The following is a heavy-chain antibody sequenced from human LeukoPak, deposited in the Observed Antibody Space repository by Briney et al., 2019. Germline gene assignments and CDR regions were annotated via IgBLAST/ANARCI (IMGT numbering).Heavy chain of an antibody. CDR1: GGTFSSYA. Sequence: GASVKVSCKASGGTFSSYAISWVRQAPGQGLEWMGIINPSGGSTSYAQKFQGRVTMTRDPSTSTVYMELSSLRSEDTAVYYCAVLDGGGWYWGEYFDYWGQETLVTVS. D-gene: IGHD6-19*01. CDR3: AVLDGGGWYWGEYFDY. J-gene: IGHJ4*02. V-gene: IGHV1-46*01. CDR2: INPSGGST.